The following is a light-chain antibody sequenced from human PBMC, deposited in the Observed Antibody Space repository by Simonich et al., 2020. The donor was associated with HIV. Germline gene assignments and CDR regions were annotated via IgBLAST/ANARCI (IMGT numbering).Light chain of an antibody. CDR1: QSLSSS. Sequence: EIVMTQSPATLSVSPGERATLSCRASQSLSSSLAWYQQKPGQAPRLLIYDASTRATGIPARFSGSGSGTEFTLTISSLQPDDFATYYCQQYNNPFGQGTKVEIK. CDR2: DAS. J-gene: IGKJ1*01. CDR3: QQYNNP. V-gene: IGKV3-15*01.